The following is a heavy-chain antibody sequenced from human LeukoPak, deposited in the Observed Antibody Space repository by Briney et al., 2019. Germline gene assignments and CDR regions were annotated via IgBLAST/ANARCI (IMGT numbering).Heavy chain of an antibody. CDR2: IHTSGST. V-gene: IGHV4-61*02. CDR1: GGSISSGSYY. CDR3: ARGLHTYYDFWSGLSPHDAFDI. Sequence: PSETLSLTCTVSGGSISSGSYYWSWSRQPAGKGLEWSGRIHTSGSTNYNPSLKSRVIISGDTSKNQFSLKLSSVTAADTAVYYCARGLHTYYDFWSGLSPHDAFDIWGQGTMVTVSS. D-gene: IGHD3-3*01. J-gene: IGHJ3*02.